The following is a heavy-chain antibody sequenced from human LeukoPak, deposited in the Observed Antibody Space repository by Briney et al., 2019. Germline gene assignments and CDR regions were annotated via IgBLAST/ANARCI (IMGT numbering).Heavy chain of an antibody. Sequence: SETLSLTCAVPGGSFSGYLWSWTRQSPGKGLEWIGEVNHRGSPNYNPSLESRVTISVDTSKNQLSLKLTSVTAADTALYYCSRSGLTGMREYERADYYYYGMDLWGQGTAVTVFS. J-gene: IGHJ6*02. D-gene: IGHD2/OR15-2a*01. CDR2: VNHRGSP. V-gene: IGHV4-34*01. CDR1: GGSFSGYL. CDR3: SRSGLTGMREYERADYYYYGMDL.